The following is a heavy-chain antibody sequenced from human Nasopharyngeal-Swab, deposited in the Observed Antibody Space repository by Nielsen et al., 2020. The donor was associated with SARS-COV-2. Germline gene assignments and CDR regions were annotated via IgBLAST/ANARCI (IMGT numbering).Heavy chain of an antibody. J-gene: IGHJ6*03. D-gene: IGHD3-10*01. Sequence: GESLKISCAASGFTVSSNYMSWVRQAPGKGLERVSVIYSGGSTYYADSVKGRFTISRDNSKNTLYLQMNSLRAEDTAVYYCARDMLLGAGRAYYYYMDVWGKGTTVTVSS. V-gene: IGHV3-53*01. CDR3: ARDMLLGAGRAYYYYMDV. CDR1: GFTVSSNY. CDR2: IYSGGST.